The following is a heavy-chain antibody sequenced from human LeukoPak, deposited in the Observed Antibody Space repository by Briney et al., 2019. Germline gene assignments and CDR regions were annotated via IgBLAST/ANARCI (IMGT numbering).Heavy chain of an antibody. J-gene: IGHJ5*02. CDR2: IMPLFGTE. D-gene: IGHD4-17*01. V-gene: IGHV1-69*05. Sequence: ASVKVSCKTSGGTFNNSAISWVRQAPGQGLEWLGGIMPLFGTEGYAQKFQGRVTITKDESTRTVYLELTSLTSDDTAVYYCARDVHGDYGSGWFDPWGQGTLVSVSS. CDR1: GGTFNNSA. CDR3: ARDVHGDYGSGWFDP.